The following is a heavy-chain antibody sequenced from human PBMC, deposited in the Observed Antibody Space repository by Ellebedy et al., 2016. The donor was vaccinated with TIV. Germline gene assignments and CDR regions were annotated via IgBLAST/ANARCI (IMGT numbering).Heavy chain of an antibody. CDR3: ARNVAPELGDAFDI. CDR2: VWYDGSNE. V-gene: IGHV3-33*08. Sequence: GGSLRLXXGASGFNFSDYWMHWVRQAPGKGLEWVAGVWYDGSNEHYADSVKGRFAISRDNSKNTLYLQMNSLRVENTAVYFCARNVAPELGDAFDIWGQGTMVTVSS. D-gene: IGHD1-14*01. J-gene: IGHJ3*02. CDR1: GFNFSDYW.